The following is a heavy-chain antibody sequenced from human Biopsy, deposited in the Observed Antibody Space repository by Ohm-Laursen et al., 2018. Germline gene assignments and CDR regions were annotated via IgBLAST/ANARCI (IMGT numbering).Heavy chain of an antibody. CDR1: GGTFINYA. J-gene: IGHJ4*02. Sequence: GSSVKVSCNASGGTFINYAISWVRQAPGQGLEWMGGIIPMFGTANYAQMFQGRVTISADESTSTSYMELSSLTTEDTAIYCCARGPHSGSHSCFDYWGRGTLVTVSS. CDR3: ARGPHSGSHSCFDY. V-gene: IGHV1-69*01. D-gene: IGHD1-26*01. CDR2: IIPMFGTA.